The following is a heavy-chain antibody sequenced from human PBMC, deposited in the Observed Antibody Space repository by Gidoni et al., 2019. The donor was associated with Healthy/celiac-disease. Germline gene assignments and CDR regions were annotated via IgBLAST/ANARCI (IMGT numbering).Heavy chain of an antibody. CDR2: IYYSGST. CDR3: ARGGYSSSSLLGGY. V-gene: IGHV4-31*03. D-gene: IGHD6-6*01. Sequence: QVQLQESGPGLVKPSQTLSLTCTLSGGSISSGGSYWSWIRQHPGKGLEWIGYIYYSGSTYYNPSLKSRVTISVDTSKNQFSLKLSSVTAADTAVYYCARGGYSSSSLLGGYWGQGTLVTVSS. J-gene: IGHJ4*02. CDR1: GGSISSGGSY.